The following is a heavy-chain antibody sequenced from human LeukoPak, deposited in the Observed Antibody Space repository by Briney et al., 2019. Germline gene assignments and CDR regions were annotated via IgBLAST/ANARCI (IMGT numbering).Heavy chain of an antibody. J-gene: IGHJ4*02. CDR2: ISYDGSNK. V-gene: IGHV3-30*18. D-gene: IGHD1-26*01. CDR3: AKDQTRIVGTPGGD. CDR1: GFTFSSYG. Sequence: GRSLRLSCAASGFTFSSYGMHWVRQAPGRGLEWVAVISYDGSNKYYADSVKGRFTISRDNSKNTLYLQMNSLRAEDTAVYYCAKDQTRIVGTPGGDWGQGTLVTVSS.